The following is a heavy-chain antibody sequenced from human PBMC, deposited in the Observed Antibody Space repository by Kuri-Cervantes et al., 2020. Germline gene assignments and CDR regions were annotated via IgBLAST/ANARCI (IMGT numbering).Heavy chain of an antibody. CDR2: IWYDGSNK. Sequence: GESLKISCIASGFNFRSNGMHWVRQAPGKGLEWVAVIWYDGSNKYYADSVKGRFTISRDNSKNTLYLQMNSLRAEDTAVYYCARGIAVAGLDYWGQGTLVTVSS. V-gene: IGHV3-33*08. CDR1: GFNFRSNG. J-gene: IGHJ4*02. CDR3: ARGIAVAGLDY. D-gene: IGHD6-19*01.